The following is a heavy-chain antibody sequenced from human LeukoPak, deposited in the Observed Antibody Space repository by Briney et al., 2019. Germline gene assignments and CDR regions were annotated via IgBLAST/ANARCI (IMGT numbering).Heavy chain of an antibody. CDR2: IIPIFGTA. D-gene: IGHD3-22*01. J-gene: IGHJ4*02. V-gene: IGHV1-69*13. Sequence: SVKVSCKASGGTFSSYAISWVRQAPGQGLEWMGGIIPIFGTANYAQKFQGGVTITADESTSTAYMELSSLRSEDTAVYYCARLPHDSSGYFDYWGQGTLATVSS. CDR1: GGTFSSYA. CDR3: ARLPHDSSGYFDY.